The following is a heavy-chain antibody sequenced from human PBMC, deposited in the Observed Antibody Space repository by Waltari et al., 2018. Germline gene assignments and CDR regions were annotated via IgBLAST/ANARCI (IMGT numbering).Heavy chain of an antibody. V-gene: IGHV3-53*01. CDR3: ARDRLGATTATTQ. CDR2: IYSGGST. J-gene: IGHJ4*02. D-gene: IGHD1-1*01. Sequence: EVQLVESGGGLIQPGGSLRLSCAASGFTVSNNYMSWVRQAPGKGLEWVSVIYSGGSTYYADSVKGRFTISRDNSKNTLYLQMNSLRAEDTAVYYCARDRLGATTATTQWGQGTLVTVSS. CDR1: GFTVSNNY.